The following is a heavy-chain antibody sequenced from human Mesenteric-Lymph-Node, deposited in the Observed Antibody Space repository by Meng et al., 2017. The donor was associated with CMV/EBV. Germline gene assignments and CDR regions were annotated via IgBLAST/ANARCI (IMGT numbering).Heavy chain of an antibody. Sequence: SETLSLTCAVYGGPFSGYYWSWIRQPPGKGLEWIGEINHSGSTNYNPSLKSRVTISVDTSKNQFSLKLSSVTAADTAIYYCARKVVPAAPFDYWGQGTLVTVSS. D-gene: IGHD2-2*01. J-gene: IGHJ4*02. V-gene: IGHV4-34*01. CDR3: ARKVVPAAPFDY. CDR1: GGPFSGYY. CDR2: INHSGST.